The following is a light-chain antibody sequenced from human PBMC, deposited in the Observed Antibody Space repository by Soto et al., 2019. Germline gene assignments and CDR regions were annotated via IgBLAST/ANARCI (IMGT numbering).Light chain of an antibody. V-gene: IGKV3-11*01. CDR1: QGVSSY. CDR2: DAS. CDR3: QQRSSWPRLT. J-gene: IGKJ4*01. Sequence: EIVLTQSPATLSLSPGERATLSCRASQGVSSYLAWYQQKPGQAPRLLIYDASNRATGIPARFIGSGSGTDLTLTITSLEPDDFAVYYCQQRSSWPRLTFGGGTKVEI.